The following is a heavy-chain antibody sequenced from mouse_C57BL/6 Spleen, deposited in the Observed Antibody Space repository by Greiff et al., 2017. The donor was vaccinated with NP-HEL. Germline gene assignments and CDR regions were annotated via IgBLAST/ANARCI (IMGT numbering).Heavy chain of an antibody. J-gene: IGHJ1*03. CDR1: GFTFSSYG. CDR2: ISSGGSYT. Sequence: EVKLVESGGDLVKPGGSLKLSCAASGFTFSSYGMSWVRQTPDKRLEWVATISSGGSYTYYPDSVKGRFTISRDNAKNTLYLQMSSLKSEDTAMYYCARHPFYYGSSPYWYFDVRAQGPRSPSPQ. D-gene: IGHD1-1*01. V-gene: IGHV5-6*02. CDR3: ARHPFYYGSSPYWYFDV.